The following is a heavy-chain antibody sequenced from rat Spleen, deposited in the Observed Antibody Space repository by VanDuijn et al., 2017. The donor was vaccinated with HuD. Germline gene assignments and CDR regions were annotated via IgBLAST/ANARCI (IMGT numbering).Heavy chain of an antibody. CDR3: AAVASPMGY. D-gene: IGHD4-1*01. CDR2: ISNTGGVT. Sequence: EVQLVESGGGLVQPGRSLKLSCAASGFTFSDYAMAWVRQAPGKGLEWVASISNTGGVTYYPDSVKGRFTISRDNAKSTLYLEMNSLRSEEPSMYYCAAVASPMGYWGQGVMVTVSS. V-gene: IGHV5S11*01. CDR1: GFTFSDYA. J-gene: IGHJ2*01.